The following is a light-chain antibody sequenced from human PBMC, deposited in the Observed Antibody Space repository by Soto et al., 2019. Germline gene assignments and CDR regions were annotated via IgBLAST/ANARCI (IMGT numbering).Light chain of an antibody. J-gene: IGLJ2*01. CDR1: SSNIGNHA. Sequence: QSVLTQPPSVSEAPRQRVTISCSGSSSNIGNHAVNWYQQLPGKAPKLLIYYDDLLPSGVSDRFSGSKSGTSASLAISGLQSEDEADYFCAAWDASLNGPVFGGGTKVTVL. CDR3: AAWDASLNGPV. CDR2: YDD. V-gene: IGLV1-36*01.